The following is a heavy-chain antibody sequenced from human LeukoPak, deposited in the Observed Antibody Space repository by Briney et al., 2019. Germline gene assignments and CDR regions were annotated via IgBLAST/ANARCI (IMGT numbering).Heavy chain of an antibody. V-gene: IGHV3-30*19. Sequence: GGSLRLSCAASGFTFSTYGMHWVRQAPGKGLVWVAVISYGGTTKHYADSVKGRFTISRDNSENMLFLQMTNPRAEDTAVYYCATDWNSSGWYGPFDHWGQGTLVTVSS. CDR1: GFTFSTYG. D-gene: IGHD6-19*01. CDR2: ISYGGTTK. J-gene: IGHJ4*02. CDR3: ATDWNSSGWYGPFDH.